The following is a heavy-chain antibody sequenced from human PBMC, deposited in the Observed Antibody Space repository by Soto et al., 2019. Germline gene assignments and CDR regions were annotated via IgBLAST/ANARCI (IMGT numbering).Heavy chain of an antibody. D-gene: IGHD6-13*01. CDR1: GFTFSSYW. CDR3: ARVGAGTSYYYYYYYMDV. V-gene: IGHV3-7*01. CDR2: IKQDGSEK. J-gene: IGHJ6*03. Sequence: GGSLRLSCAASGFTFSSYWMSWVRQAPGKGLEWVANIKQDGSEKYYVDSVKGRFTISRDNAKNSLYLQMNSLRAEDTAVYYCARVGAGTSYYYYYYYMDVWGKGTTVTVSS.